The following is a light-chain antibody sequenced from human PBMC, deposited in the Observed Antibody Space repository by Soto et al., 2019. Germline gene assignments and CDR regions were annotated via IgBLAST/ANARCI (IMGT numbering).Light chain of an antibody. CDR2: EGS. J-gene: IGLJ1*01. V-gene: IGLV2-23*03. Sequence: QSALTQPASVSGSPGQSITISCTGTSSDVGSYNLVSWYQQHPGKAPKLMIYEGSKRPSGVSNRFSGSKSGNTASLTISGLQAEDEADYYCCSYACSSTFQVFGTGTKLTVL. CDR1: SSDVGSYNL. CDR3: CSYACSSTFQV.